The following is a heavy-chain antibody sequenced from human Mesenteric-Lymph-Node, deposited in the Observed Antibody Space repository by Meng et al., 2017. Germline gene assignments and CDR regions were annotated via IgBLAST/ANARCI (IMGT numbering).Heavy chain of an antibody. J-gene: IGHJ4*02. D-gene: IGHD2-21*02. V-gene: IGHV1-46*01. CDR1: GGTFSSYA. CDR2: INPSGGST. CDR3: ARDYCGGDCYPYYFDY. Sequence: ASVQVSCKASGGTFSSYAISWVRQAPGQGLEWMGIINPSGGSTSYAQKFQGRVTMTRDTSTSKVYMELSSLRSEDTAVYYCARDYCGGDCYPYYFDYWGQGTLVTVSS.